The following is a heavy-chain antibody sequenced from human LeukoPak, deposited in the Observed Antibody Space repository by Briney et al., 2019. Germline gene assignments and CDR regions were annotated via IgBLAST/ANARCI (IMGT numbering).Heavy chain of an antibody. J-gene: IGHJ3*02. CDR1: GGSISSYY. V-gene: IGHV4-4*07. Sequence: PSETLSLTCTVSGGSISSYYWSWIRQPAGKGREWIGHIYTSGSTKYNPSLKGRVTMSVATSKTQFSLNLSSVTAADTAVYYCARDHEDIVATIWGEGLNIWGQGTVVTVSS. CDR2: IYTSGST. CDR3: ARDHEDIVATIWGEGLNI. D-gene: IGHD5-12*01.